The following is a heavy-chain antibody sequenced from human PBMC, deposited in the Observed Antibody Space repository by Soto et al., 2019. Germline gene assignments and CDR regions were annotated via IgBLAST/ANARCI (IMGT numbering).Heavy chain of an antibody. CDR3: ARAVAVAADFDY. CDR2: INAGNGNT. V-gene: IGHV1-3*01. Sequence: ASVKVSCKASGYTFTGYAMHWVRQAPGQRLEWMGWINAGNGNTKYSQKFQGRVTITRDTSARTAYMELSSLRSEDTAVYYCARAVAVAADFDYWGRGILVTVSS. CDR1: GYTFTGYA. J-gene: IGHJ4*02. D-gene: IGHD6-19*01.